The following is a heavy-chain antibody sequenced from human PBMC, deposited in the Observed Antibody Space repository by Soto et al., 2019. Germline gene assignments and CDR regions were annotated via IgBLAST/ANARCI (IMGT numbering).Heavy chain of an antibody. D-gene: IGHD3-10*01. Sequence: GGSLRLSCVASGLTFGSRAMTWVRQAPGEGLQWVSTITDTGGDAKYADSVRGRFVISRDNSKKTLYLQMTSLTAEDSAMYYCARGSTDSYPGSRIFDFWGRGTLVTVSS. CDR2: ITDTGGDA. V-gene: IGHV3-23*01. CDR1: GLTFGSRA. CDR3: ARGSTDSYPGSRIFDF. J-gene: IGHJ4*02.